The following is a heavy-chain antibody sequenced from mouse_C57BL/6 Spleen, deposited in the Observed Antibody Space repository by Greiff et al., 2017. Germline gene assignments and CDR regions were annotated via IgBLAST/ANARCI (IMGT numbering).Heavy chain of an antibody. V-gene: IGHV1-64*01. CDR2: IHPNSGST. CDR3: ARDGNYDAMDY. J-gene: IGHJ4*01. CDR1: GYTFTSYW. D-gene: IGHD2-1*01. Sequence: QVQLQQPGAELVKPGASVKLSCKASGYTFTSYWMHWVKQRPGQGLEWIGMIHPNSGSTNYNEKFKSKATLTVDKSFSTAYMQLSSLTSEDSAVYYCARDGNYDAMDYWGQGTSVTVSS.